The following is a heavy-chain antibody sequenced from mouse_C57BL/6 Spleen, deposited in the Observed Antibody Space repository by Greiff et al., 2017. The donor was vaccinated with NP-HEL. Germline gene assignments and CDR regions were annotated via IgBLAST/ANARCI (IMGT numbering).Heavy chain of an antibody. Sequence: VQLVESGAELVRPGASVTLSCKASGYTFTDYEMHWVKQTPVHGLEWIGAIDPETGGTAYNQKFKGKAILTADKSSSTAYMELRSLTSEDSAVYYCTREGNSLDYWGQGTTLTVSS. J-gene: IGHJ2*01. CDR2: IDPETGGT. CDR3: TREGNSLDY. V-gene: IGHV1-15*01. CDR1: GYTFTDYE. D-gene: IGHD5-2*01.